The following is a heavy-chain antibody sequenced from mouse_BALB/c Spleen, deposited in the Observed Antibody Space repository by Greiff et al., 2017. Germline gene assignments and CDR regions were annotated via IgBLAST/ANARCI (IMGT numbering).Heavy chain of an antibody. V-gene: IGHV3-2*02. D-gene: IGHD3-2*01. Sequence: EVKLVESGPGLVKPSQSLSLTCTVTGYSITSDYAWNWIRQFPGNKLEWMGYISYSGSTSYNPSLKSRISITRDTSKNQFFLQLNSVTTEDTATYYCASQDSSGYGWFAYWGQGTLVTVSA. CDR2: ISYSGST. CDR3: ASQDSSGYGWFAY. J-gene: IGHJ3*01. CDR1: GYSITSDYA.